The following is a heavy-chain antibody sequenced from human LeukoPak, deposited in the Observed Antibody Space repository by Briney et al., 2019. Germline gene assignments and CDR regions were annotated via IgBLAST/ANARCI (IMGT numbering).Heavy chain of an antibody. J-gene: IGHJ4*02. V-gene: IGHV3-23*01. CDR1: GFTFSGYA. CDR2: ISGSGGVT. CDR3: AKTPYYDSTGFYFDY. D-gene: IGHD3-22*01. Sequence: GGSLRLSCAGSGFTFSGYAMGWVRQAPGMGLEWVSAISGSGGVTYYADSVMGRFTITRDNSKDTLFLQMNSLRADDTTVYYRAKTPYYDSTGFYFDYWGQGTLVTVSS.